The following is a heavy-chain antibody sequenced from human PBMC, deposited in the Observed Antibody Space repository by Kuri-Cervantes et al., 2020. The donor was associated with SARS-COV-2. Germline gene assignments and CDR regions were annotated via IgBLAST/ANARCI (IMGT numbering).Heavy chain of an antibody. Sequence: GESLKISCAASGFTFSRYAMHWVRQAPGKGLEWVAVISYDGSNKYYADSVKGRFTISRDNSKSTLYLQVNSLRAEDTAVYYCARYGAVERDYYYYYGMDVWGQGTTVTVSS. CDR2: ISYDGSNK. D-gene: IGHD1-1*01. CDR1: GFTFSRYA. CDR3: ARYGAVERDYYYYYGMDV. J-gene: IGHJ6*02. V-gene: IGHV3-30-3*01.